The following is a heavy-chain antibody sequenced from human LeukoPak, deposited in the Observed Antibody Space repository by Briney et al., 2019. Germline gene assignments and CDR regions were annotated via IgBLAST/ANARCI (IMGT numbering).Heavy chain of an antibody. CDR2: IYSGGST. CDR3: ARVVQEHYYDSSGYYGY. CDR1: GFTVSSNY. Sequence: GGSLRLSCAASGFTVSSNYMSWVRQAPGKGLEWVSVIYSGGSTYYADSVKGRFTISRDNSKNTLYLQMNSLRAEDTAVYYCARVVQEHYYDSSGYYGYWGQGTLVTVSS. V-gene: IGHV3-53*01. D-gene: IGHD3-22*01. J-gene: IGHJ4*02.